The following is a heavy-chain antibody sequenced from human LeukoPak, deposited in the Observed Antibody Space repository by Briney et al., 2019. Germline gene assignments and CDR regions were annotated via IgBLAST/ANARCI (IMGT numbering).Heavy chain of an antibody. CDR1: GGSISSGGYY. D-gene: IGHD4-17*01. V-gene: IGHV4-31*03. CDR3: ARDYGDYAHDAFDI. J-gene: IGHJ3*02. CDR2: IYYSGST. Sequence: SQTLSLTCTVSGGSISSGGYYWSWIRQHPGKGLEWIGYIYYSGSTYYNPSLKSRVTISVDTSKNQFSLKLSSVTAADTAVYYCARDYGDYAHDAFDIWGQGTMVTVPS.